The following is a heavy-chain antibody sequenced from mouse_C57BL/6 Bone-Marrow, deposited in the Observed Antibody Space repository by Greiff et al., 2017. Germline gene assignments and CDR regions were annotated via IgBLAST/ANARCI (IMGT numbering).Heavy chain of an antibody. CDR1: GYSFTSYY. CDR2: IYPGSGNT. V-gene: IGHV1-66*01. CDR3: ARILDY. J-gene: IGHJ2*01. Sequence: VQLKESGPELVQPGASVKISCKASGYSFTSYYIHWVKQRPGQGLEWIGWIYPGSGNTKYNEKFKGKATLTADTSSSTAYMQLSSLTSEDSAVYYCARILDYWGQGTTLTVSS.